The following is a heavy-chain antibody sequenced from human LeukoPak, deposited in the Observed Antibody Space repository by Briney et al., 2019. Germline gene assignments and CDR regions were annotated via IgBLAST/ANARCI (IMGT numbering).Heavy chain of an antibody. CDR1: GFTFNTYA. CDR2: SSGTGDTT. J-gene: IGHJ4*02. D-gene: IGHD6-13*01. V-gene: IGHV3-23*01. Sequence: GGSLRLSCAASGFTFNTYAMAWVRQAPGKGLEWVSDSSGTGDTTYYADSVKGRFTISRDNSKNTLFLQMNSLRAEDTAIYYCAKGPPDSSTWYKRSEGWGQGTLVTVSS. CDR3: AKGPPDSSTWYKRSEG.